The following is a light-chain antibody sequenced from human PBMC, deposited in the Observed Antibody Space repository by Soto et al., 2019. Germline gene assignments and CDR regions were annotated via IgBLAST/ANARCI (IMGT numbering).Light chain of an antibody. Sequence: DIQMTQSPSSLSASVGDRVTITCRASQGIGGDAGWYQQKPGKPPKRLIYATSTLQSGIPSRFSGGGFGTEFTLPISSLQPEDFATYYCVQHNSYPRTFGQGTRVEMK. CDR1: QGIGGD. CDR3: VQHNSYPRT. CDR2: ATS. V-gene: IGKV1-17*01. J-gene: IGKJ1*01.